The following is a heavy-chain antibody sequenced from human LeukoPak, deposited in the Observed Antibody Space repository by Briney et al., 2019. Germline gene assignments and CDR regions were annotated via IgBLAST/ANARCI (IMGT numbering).Heavy chain of an antibody. Sequence: ASVKVSCKASGYTFTSSDINWVRQATGQGLEWMGWMNPNSGNTGYAQKFQGRVTMTKNTSISTAYMELSSLRSEDTAIYYCARRRGSGSYHYNWFDPWGQGTLVTVSS. V-gene: IGHV1-8*01. CDR1: GYTFTSSD. J-gene: IGHJ5*02. CDR3: ARRRGSGSYHYNWFDP. CDR2: MNPNSGNT. D-gene: IGHD3-10*01.